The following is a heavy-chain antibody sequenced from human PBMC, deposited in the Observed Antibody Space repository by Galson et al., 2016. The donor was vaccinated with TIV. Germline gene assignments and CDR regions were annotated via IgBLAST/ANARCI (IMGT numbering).Heavy chain of an antibody. J-gene: IGHJ6*03. CDR1: GYTFNNFG. CDR3: ARVPHSTYCSTSTCKGYYLDV. Sequence: SVKVSCKASGYTFNNFGITCVRQSPGQGLEWMGWISGYIVNTNYAQKFQGCVIMTTDTSTSTAYMELRSLGSDDTAVYYCARVPHSTYCSTSTCKGYYLDVWGRGTTVTVSS. V-gene: IGHV1-18*01. CDR2: ISGYIVNT. D-gene: IGHD2-2*01.